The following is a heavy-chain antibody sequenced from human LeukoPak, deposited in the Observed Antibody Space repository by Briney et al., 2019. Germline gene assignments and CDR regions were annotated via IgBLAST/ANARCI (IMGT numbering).Heavy chain of an antibody. CDR2: ISSSSSYI. CDR3: ASTIVVVPAAQMAHDY. Sequence: PGGSLRLSCAASGFTFSSYSMNWVRQAPGKALEWVSSISSSSSYIYYADSVKGRFTISRDNAKNSLYLQMNSLRAEDTAVYYCASTIVVVPAAQMAHDYWGQGTLVTVSS. J-gene: IGHJ4*02. CDR1: GFTFSSYS. D-gene: IGHD2-2*01. V-gene: IGHV3-21*01.